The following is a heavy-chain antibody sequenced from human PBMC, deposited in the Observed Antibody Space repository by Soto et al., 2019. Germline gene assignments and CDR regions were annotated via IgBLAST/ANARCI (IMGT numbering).Heavy chain of an antibody. D-gene: IGHD1-26*01. Sequence: EVQLVESGGGLVQPGGSLRLSCAASGFTFSSYWMSWVRQAPGKGLEWVANIKQDGSEKYYVDSVKGRFTISRDNAKNSLYLQMNSLRAEDTAVYYCAGHSRWELPGGGFDYWGQGTLVTVSS. CDR2: IKQDGSEK. V-gene: IGHV3-7*01. CDR3: AGHSRWELPGGGFDY. CDR1: GFTFSSYW. J-gene: IGHJ4*02.